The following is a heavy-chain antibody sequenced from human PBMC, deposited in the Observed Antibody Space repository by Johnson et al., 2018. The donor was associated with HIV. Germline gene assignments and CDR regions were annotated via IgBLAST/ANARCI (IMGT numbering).Heavy chain of an antibody. CDR3: ARDLRNSGWSNGFDV. V-gene: IGHV3-53*01. CDR1: GFTVSSNY. Sequence: EVQLVESGGGLVQPGGSLRLSCAASGFTVSSNYMSWVRQAPGKGLEWVSVIYSGGSTYYADSVKGRFTISRDNSKNTLYLQMNSLRAEDTALYYCARDLRNSGWSNGFDVWGQGTMVTVSS. CDR2: IYSGGST. J-gene: IGHJ3*01. D-gene: IGHD6-19*01.